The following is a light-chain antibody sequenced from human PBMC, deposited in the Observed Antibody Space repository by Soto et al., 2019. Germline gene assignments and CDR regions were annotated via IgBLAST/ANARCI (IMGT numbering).Light chain of an antibody. Sequence: QSVLTQPPSVSAAPGQKVTISCSGSTSNIGNNYVAWYQQVPGTAPKLLIYDNYKRPSGISDRFSGSKSGTSATLGITGVQTGDEADYYCGTWDSSVSVVFGGGTKVTVL. CDR1: TSNIGNNY. CDR3: GTWDSSVSVV. CDR2: DNY. J-gene: IGLJ3*02. V-gene: IGLV1-51*01.